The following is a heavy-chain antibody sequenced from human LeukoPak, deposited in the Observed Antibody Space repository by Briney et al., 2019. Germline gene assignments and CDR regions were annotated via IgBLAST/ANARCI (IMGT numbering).Heavy chain of an antibody. CDR3: ARGELGDSSGFSFFDY. CDR1: GYTFTSYF. V-gene: IGHV1-46*01. CDR2: INPSGAST. D-gene: IGHD3-22*01. J-gene: IGHJ4*02. Sequence: ASVKVSCKTSGYTFTSYFIHWVRQAPGQGLEWMGIINPSGASTSYAQRFQGRVTMTRDMSTSTVYMELSSLTSEDTGVYYCARGELGDSSGFSFFDYWGQGTLVTVSS.